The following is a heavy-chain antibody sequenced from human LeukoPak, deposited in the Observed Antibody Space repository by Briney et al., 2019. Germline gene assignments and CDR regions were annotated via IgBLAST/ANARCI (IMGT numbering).Heavy chain of an antibody. CDR2: FDPEDGET. CDR1: GYTLTELS. D-gene: IGHD6-19*01. J-gene: IGHJ4*02. CDR3: ATVSIAVADYFDY. Sequence: ASVKVSCKVSGYTLTELSMHWVRQAPGKGLEWRGGFDPEDGETIYAQKFQGSVTMTEDTSTDTAYMELSSLRSEDTAVYYCATVSIAVADYFDYWGQGTLVTVSS. V-gene: IGHV1-24*01.